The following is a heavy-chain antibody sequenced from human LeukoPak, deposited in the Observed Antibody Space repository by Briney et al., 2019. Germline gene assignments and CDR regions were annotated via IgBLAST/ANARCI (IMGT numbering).Heavy chain of an antibody. D-gene: IGHD3-22*01. CDR1: GDSIGSDY. V-gene: IGHV4-59*01. Sequence: SETLSLTCTVSGDSIGSDYWSWIRQPPGKGLEWIGYIFYVGSTNYNPSLKSGVTISADTSKNQFTLKLNSVTAADTAVYYCARDYYDSRGAAFDIWGQGTMVTVSS. CDR3: ARDYYDSRGAAFDI. CDR2: IFYVGST. J-gene: IGHJ3*02.